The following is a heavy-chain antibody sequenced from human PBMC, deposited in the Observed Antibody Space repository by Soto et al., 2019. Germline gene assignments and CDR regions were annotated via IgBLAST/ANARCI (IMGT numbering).Heavy chain of an antibody. V-gene: IGHV1-3*01. J-gene: IGHJ4*02. D-gene: IGHD4-17*01. CDR3: ARATRPYGDFDY. Sequence: ASVKVSCKASGYTFTSYAMHWVRQAPGQRLEWMGWINAGNGNTKYSQKFQGRVTITRDTSASTAYMELSSLRSEDTAVYYCARATRPYGDFDYWGQGTLVTVSS. CDR2: INAGNGNT. CDR1: GYTFTSYA.